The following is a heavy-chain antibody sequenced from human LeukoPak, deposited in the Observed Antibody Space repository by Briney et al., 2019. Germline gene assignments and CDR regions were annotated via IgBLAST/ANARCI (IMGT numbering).Heavy chain of an antibody. CDR3: ARDSGYNSLTGEMGLDY. D-gene: IGHD3-9*01. J-gene: IGHJ4*02. Sequence: PGGSLRLSCAASGFTFSSYAMHWVRQAPGKGLEWVAVISYDGSNKYYADTVKGRFTISRDNFKNTLYLEMNSLRAEDTAVYYCARDSGYNSLTGEMGLDYWGQGTLVTASS. CDR2: ISYDGSNK. V-gene: IGHV3-30-3*01. CDR1: GFTFSSYA.